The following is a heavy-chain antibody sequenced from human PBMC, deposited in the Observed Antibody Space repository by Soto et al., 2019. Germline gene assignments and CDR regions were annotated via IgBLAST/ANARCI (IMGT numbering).Heavy chain of an antibody. CDR2: LYYSGST. V-gene: IGHV4-39*01. CDR3: ARLVPHGSGSYYNFGDWFDP. J-gene: IGHJ5*02. CDR1: GGSISSSSYY. Sequence: QLQLQESGPGLVKPSETLSLTCTVSGGSISSSSYYWGWIRQPPGKGLEWIGSLYYSGSTYYNPSLKGRVTISVDTSKNQFSLKLSSVTAADTAVYYCARLVPHGSGSYYNFGDWFDPWGQGTLVTVSS. D-gene: IGHD3-10*01.